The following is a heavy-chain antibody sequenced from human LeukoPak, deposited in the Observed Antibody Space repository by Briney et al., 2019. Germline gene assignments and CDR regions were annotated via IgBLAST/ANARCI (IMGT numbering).Heavy chain of an antibody. CDR3: SRDRNTVTTSSYFDY. CDR2: ISYDGNDK. Sequence: GGSLRLSCAASGFTFSSHSMHWVRQAPGKGLEWVAVISYDGNDKYYADSVKGRFTVSRDNFKNTLFLQINGLRAEDTALYYCSRDRNTVTTSSYFDYWGQGTLVTVSS. CDR1: GFTFSSHS. J-gene: IGHJ4*02. D-gene: IGHD4-17*01. V-gene: IGHV3-30-3*01.